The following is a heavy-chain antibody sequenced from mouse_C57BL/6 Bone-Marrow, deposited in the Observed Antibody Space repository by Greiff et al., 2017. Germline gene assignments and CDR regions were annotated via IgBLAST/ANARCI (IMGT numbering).Heavy chain of an antibody. J-gene: IGHJ1*03. CDR3: ARGGLRRDWYFDV. Sequence: EVMLVESGGGLVKPGGSLKLSCAASGFTFSSYAMSWVRPTPEKRLEWVATISDGGSYTYYPDNVKGRFTISRDNAKNNLYLQVSHLKSEDTAMYCCARGGLRRDWYFDVGGTGTTVTVSS. D-gene: IGHD2-4*01. CDR2: ISDGGSYT. V-gene: IGHV5-4*03. CDR1: GFTFSSYA.